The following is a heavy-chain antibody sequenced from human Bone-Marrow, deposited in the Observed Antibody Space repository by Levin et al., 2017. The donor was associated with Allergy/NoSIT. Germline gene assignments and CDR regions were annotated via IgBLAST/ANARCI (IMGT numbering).Heavy chain of an antibody. CDR2: GYYSGST. Sequence: SETLSLTCTVSGGYIGSYYWGWIRQSPGKGLEWIGCGYYSGSTNYNPSLKSRVSISVDTSKKQFYLNLNSVTAADTAVYYCARGRGSSGYYTDDSFNVWGQGKMVTVSS. CDR1: GGYIGSYY. CDR3: ARGRGSSGYYTDDSFNV. D-gene: IGHD3-3*01. V-gene: IGHV4-59*08. J-gene: IGHJ3*01.